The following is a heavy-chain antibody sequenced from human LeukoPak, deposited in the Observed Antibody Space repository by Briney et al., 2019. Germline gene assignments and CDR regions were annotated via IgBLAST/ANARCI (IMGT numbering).Heavy chain of an antibody. V-gene: IGHV4-59*01. J-gene: IGHJ3*02. CDR3: ARVLDLSKRGLDAFVI. CDR2: VYYSGST. D-gene: IGHD3-16*01. CDR1: GGSISSYF. Sequence: PSETLSLTCTVSGGSISSYFWSWIRQPPGKGLEWIGYVYYSGSTNYNPSLKSRVTISVDTSKKQFSLKLSSATAADTAVYYCARVLDLSKRGLDAFVIWGQGTMVTVSS.